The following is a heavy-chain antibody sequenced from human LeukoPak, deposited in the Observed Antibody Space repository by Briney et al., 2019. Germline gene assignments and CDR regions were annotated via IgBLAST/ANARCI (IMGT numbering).Heavy chain of an antibody. Sequence: GSLRLSCAASGFTFSSYEMNWARQAPGKGLEWVSYISSSDSTIYYADSVKGRFTISRDNAKNSLYLQMNSLRAEDTAVYYCAELGITMIGGVWGKGTTVTISS. CDR1: GFTFSSYE. V-gene: IGHV3-48*03. CDR3: AELGITMIGGV. J-gene: IGHJ6*04. CDR2: ISSSDSTI. D-gene: IGHD3-10*02.